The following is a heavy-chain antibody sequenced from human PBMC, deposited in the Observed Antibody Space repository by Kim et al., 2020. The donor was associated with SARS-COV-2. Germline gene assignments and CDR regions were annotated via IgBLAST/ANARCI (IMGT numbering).Heavy chain of an antibody. V-gene: IGHV3-74*01. CDR3: ARAYYYDVYGRMDV. CDR2: MNIDGSNI. J-gene: IGHJ6*02. D-gene: IGHD3-22*01. Sequence: GGSLRLSCAASGFTFNDYWMHWVRQAPGKGLVWVSRMNIDGSNINYADSVKGRFTISRDNAKNTAYLQISGLRAEDTAVYYCARAYYYDVYGRMDVWGQGTTVTVSS. CDR1: GFTFNDYW.